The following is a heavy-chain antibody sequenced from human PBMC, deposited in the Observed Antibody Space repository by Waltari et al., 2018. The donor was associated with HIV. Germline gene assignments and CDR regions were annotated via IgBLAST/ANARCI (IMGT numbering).Heavy chain of an antibody. CDR1: RGPFRTSP. Sequence: QVQLVQSGAEVNTPGSSVMVSCKASRGPFRTSPINWVPKHPGQGLEWMGRIIPILGIANYAQKFQGRVTITADKSTSTAYMELSSLRSEDTAVYYCARAVVEMATIFPFDYWGQGTLVTVSS. V-gene: IGHV1-69*04. CDR2: IIPILGIA. CDR3: ARAVVEMATIFPFDY. D-gene: IGHD5-12*01. J-gene: IGHJ4*02.